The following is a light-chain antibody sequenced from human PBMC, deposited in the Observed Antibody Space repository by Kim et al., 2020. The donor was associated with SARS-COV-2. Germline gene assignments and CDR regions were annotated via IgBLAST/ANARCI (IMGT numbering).Light chain of an antibody. CDR2: AAS. CDR1: QEIADS. Sequence: ASVGERVSITCRASQEIADSIAWYQKKPGKVRQVLIYAASTLQSGVPSRFSGSGSGTEFTLTIGSLQTEDVATYDCQKYNSAAWTFGPGTKVDIK. J-gene: IGKJ1*01. V-gene: IGKV1-27*01. CDR3: QKYNSAAWT.